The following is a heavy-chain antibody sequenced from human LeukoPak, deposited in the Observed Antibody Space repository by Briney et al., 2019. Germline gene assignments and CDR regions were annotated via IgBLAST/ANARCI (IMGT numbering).Heavy chain of an antibody. J-gene: IGHJ5*02. CDR3: ARDLGYCSSTSCYRLPNWFDP. CDR2: IYYSGST. V-gene: IGHV4-59*01. D-gene: IGHD2-2*01. Sequence: SETLSLTCTVSGGSISSYYWSWIRQPPGKGLEWIGYIYYSGSTNYNPSLKSRVTISVDTSKNQFSLKLSSVTAADTAVYYCARDLGYCSSTSCYRLPNWFDPWGQGTLVTVSS. CDR1: GGSISSYY.